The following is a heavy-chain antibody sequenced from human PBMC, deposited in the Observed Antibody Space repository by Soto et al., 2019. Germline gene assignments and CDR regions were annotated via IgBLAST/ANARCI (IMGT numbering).Heavy chain of an antibody. Sequence: VSVKVSCKASGYTFTSYDINWVRQATGQGLEWMGWMNPNSGNTGYAQKFQGRVTMTRDTSMSTAYMELSSLRSDDTAVYYCARAYSGSYFPTQNFDYWGQGTLVTVSS. CDR3: ARAYSGSYFPTQNFDY. CDR1: GYTFTSYD. CDR2: MNPNSGNT. J-gene: IGHJ4*02. D-gene: IGHD1-26*01. V-gene: IGHV1-8*01.